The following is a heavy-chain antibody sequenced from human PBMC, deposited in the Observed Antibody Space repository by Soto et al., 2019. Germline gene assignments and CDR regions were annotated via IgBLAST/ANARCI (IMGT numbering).Heavy chain of an antibody. CDR2: ISSSSSTI. Sequence: PGGSLRLSCAASGFTFSSYSMNWVRQAPGKGLEWVSYISSSSSTIYYADSVKGRFTISRDNAKNSLYLQMNSLRDEDTAVYYCARAQEYYDILTGYYTYYYGMDVWGQGTKVIASS. J-gene: IGHJ6*02. D-gene: IGHD3-9*01. CDR3: ARAQEYYDILTGYYTYYYGMDV. CDR1: GFTFSSYS. V-gene: IGHV3-48*02.